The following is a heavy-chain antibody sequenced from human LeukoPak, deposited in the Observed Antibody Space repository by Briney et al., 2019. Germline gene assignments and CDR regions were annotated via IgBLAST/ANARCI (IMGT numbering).Heavy chain of an antibody. CDR1: GGSFSGYY. J-gene: IGHJ4*02. D-gene: IGHD6-6*01. V-gene: IGHV4-34*01. Sequence: SETLSLTCAVYGGSFSGYYWSWIRQPPGKGLEWIGEINHSGSTNYNPSLKSRVTISVDTSKGQFSLKLSSVTAADTAVYYCARGAGYSSSSEDYYFDYWGQGTLVTVSS. CDR3: ARGAGYSSSSEDYYFDY. CDR2: INHSGST.